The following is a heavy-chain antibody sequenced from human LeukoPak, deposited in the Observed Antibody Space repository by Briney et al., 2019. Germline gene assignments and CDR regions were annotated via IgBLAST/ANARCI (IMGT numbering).Heavy chain of an antibody. D-gene: IGHD3-10*01. J-gene: IGHJ3*02. V-gene: IGHV1-69*05. CDR2: IIPIFGTA. Sequence: ASVKVSCKASGGTFSSYAISWVRQAPGQGLEWMGGIIPIFGTANYAQKFQGRVTITTDESTSTAYMELSSLRSEDTAVYYCAKHIGYGDDAFDIWGQGTMVTVSS. CDR1: GGTFSSYA. CDR3: AKHIGYGDDAFDI.